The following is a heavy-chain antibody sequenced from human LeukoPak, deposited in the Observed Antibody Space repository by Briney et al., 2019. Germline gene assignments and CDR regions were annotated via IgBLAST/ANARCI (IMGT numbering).Heavy chain of an antibody. J-gene: IGHJ4*02. V-gene: IGHV4-61*02. CDR2: IYTSGST. CDR3: ARGIESYGDYGY. CDR1: GGSISSGSHY. Sequence: SQTLSLTCTVSGGSISSGSHYWRWIRQPAGKGLEWIGRIYTSGSTNYNPFLKSRVTISIDTSKNQFSLKLSSLTAADTAIYYCARGIESYGDYGYWGQGILVTASS. D-gene: IGHD4-17*01.